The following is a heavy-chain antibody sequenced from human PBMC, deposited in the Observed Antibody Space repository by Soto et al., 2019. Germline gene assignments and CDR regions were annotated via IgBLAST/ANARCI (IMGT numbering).Heavy chain of an antibody. D-gene: IGHD5-12*01. CDR3: AKETVATMLWGYIDL. CDR2: MSHDGSNE. CDR1: GFTFSSFG. Sequence: QVQLVESGGGVVQPGRSLRLSCAASGFTFSSFGMHWVRQAPGKGLEWVAVMSHDGSNEYYGDSVKGRFTIYRDNSKNTVYLQMNSLREEDTAVYYCAKETVATMLWGYIDLWGRGTLVTVSS. V-gene: IGHV3-30*18. J-gene: IGHJ2*01.